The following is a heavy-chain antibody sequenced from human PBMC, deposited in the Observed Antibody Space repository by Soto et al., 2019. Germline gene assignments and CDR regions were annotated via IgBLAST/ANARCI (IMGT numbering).Heavy chain of an antibody. Sequence: ASVKVSCKASGYTFTSYYMHWVRQAPGQGLEWMGIINPSGGSTSYAQKFQGRVTMTRDTSTSTVYMELSGLRSEDTAVYYCARLSSSWDDPFDYWGQGTLVTSPQ. J-gene: IGHJ4*02. CDR3: ARLSSSWDDPFDY. D-gene: IGHD6-13*01. CDR2: INPSGGST. V-gene: IGHV1-46*01. CDR1: GYTFTSYY.